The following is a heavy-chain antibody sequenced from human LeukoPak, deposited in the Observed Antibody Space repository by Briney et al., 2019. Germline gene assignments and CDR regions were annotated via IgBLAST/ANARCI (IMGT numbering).Heavy chain of an antibody. CDR3: ARDDPYYDFWSGYLYNWFDP. CDR2: ISAYNGNT. D-gene: IGHD3-3*01. J-gene: IGHJ5*02. CDR1: GYTFTSYG. Sequence: ASVKVSCKASGYTFTSYGISWVRQAPGQGLEWMGWISAYNGNTNYAQKLQGRVTMTTDTSTSTAYMELRSLRSDVTAVYYCARDDPYYDFWSGYLYNWFDPWGQGTLVTVSS. V-gene: IGHV1-18*01.